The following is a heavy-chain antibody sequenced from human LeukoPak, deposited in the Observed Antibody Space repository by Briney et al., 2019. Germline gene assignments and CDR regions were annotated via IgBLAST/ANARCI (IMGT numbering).Heavy chain of an antibody. CDR2: INHSGST. V-gene: IGHV4-34*01. Sequence: PSETLSLTCAVYGGSFSGYYWSWIRQPPGKGLEWIGEINHSGSTNYNPSLKSRVTISVDTSKNQFSLKLSSVTAADTAVYYCARGLSRENVVVPAASGDYWGQGTLVTVSS. D-gene: IGHD2-2*01. CDR1: GGSFSGYY. CDR3: ARGLSRENVVVPAASGDY. J-gene: IGHJ4*02.